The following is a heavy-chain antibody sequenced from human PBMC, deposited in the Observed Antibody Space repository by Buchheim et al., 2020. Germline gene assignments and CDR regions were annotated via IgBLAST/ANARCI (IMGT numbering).Heavy chain of an antibody. CDR1: GFTFSSYA. CDR3: AREMDSSWVTYYYGMDV. D-gene: IGHD6-13*01. J-gene: IGHJ6*02. CDR2: ISYDGSNK. V-gene: IGHV3-30*04. Sequence: QVQLVESGGGVVQPGRSLRLSCAASGFTFSSYAMHWVRQAPGKGLEWVAVISYDGSNKYYADSVKGRFTISRDNSKNTLYLQMNSLRAEDTAVYYCAREMDSSWVTYYYGMDVWGQGTT.